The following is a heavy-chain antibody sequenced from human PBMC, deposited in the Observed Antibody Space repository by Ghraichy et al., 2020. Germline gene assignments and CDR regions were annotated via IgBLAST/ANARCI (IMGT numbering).Heavy chain of an antibody. CDR2: IRQDGNAI. D-gene: IGHD1-1*01. Sequence: GGSLRLSCAASGFTFSDYWMTWVRQAPGKGLEWVANIRQDGNAIYYVDSVKGRFTISRDNAKNSLYLQMHSLRADDTAVYYCTRPRQPTYYYAMDVWGQGTTVTVSS. V-gene: IGHV3-7*01. J-gene: IGHJ6*02. CDR3: TRPRQPTYYYAMDV. CDR1: GFTFSDYW.